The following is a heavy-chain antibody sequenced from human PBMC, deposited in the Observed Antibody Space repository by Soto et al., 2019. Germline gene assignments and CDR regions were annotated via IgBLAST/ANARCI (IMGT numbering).Heavy chain of an antibody. CDR1: GYTFTSYD. D-gene: IGHD1-26*01. Sequence: ASVKVSCKASGYTFTSYDINWVRQTAGQGLEWMGWMSPKTANTGYAQKFQGRVTMTRSTSISTAYMELSSLTSEDTAVYYCTGGPPSWECESWGKRTTVTVCS. V-gene: IGHV1-8*01. CDR3: TGGPPSWECES. CDR2: MSPKTANT. J-gene: IGHJ6*01.